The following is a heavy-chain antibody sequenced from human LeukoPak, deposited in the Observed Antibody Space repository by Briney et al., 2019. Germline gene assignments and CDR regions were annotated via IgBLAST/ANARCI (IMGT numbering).Heavy chain of an antibody. CDR2: IIPIFGTA. V-gene: IGHV1-69*13. CDR3: ARGRTSPGYGSGRSPDAFDI. J-gene: IGHJ3*02. CDR1: GGTFGSYA. Sequence: GASVKVSCKASGGTFGSYAISWVRQAPGQGLEWMGGIIPIFGTANYAQKFQGRVTITADESTSTAYMELSSLRSDDTAVYYCARGRTSPGYGSGRSPDAFDIWGQGTMVTVSS. D-gene: IGHD3-10*01.